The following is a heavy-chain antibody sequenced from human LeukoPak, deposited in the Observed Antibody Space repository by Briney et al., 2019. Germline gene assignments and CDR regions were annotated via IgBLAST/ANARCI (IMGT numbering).Heavy chain of an antibody. J-gene: IGHJ5*02. CDR3: ARDALSTVPAAMFPFGWFDP. Sequence: SVKVSCKVSGYTLTELSMHWVRQAPGQGLEWMGRIIPILGIANYAQKFQGRVTITADKSTSTAYMELSSLRSEDTAVYCCARDALSTVPAAMFPFGWFDPWGQGTLVTVSS. CDR2: IIPILGIA. D-gene: IGHD2-2*01. CDR1: GYTLTELS. V-gene: IGHV1-69*04.